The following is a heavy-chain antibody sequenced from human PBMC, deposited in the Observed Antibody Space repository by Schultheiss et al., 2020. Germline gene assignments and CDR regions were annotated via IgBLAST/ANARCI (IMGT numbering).Heavy chain of an antibody. Sequence: GESLKISCAASGFTFSNSELNWVRQSPGKGLEWVSYISSSGTIIFYADSVKGRFTISRDNAKNSLYLQMNSLRAEDTAVYYCATVRGNYDYWGQGTLVTVSS. CDR3: ATVRGNYDY. CDR2: ISSSGTII. V-gene: IGHV3-48*03. D-gene: IGHD3-22*01. J-gene: IGHJ4*02. CDR1: GFTFSNSE.